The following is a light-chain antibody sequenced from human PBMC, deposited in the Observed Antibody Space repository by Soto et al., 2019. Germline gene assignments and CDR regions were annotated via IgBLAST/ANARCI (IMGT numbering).Light chain of an antibody. J-gene: IGKJ1*01. V-gene: IGKV3-20*01. Sequence: EIVMTRSPATLSVSPGERATLSCRASQSVSSDLAWYHQKPGQAPKLLIFGASIRATDIPDRFSGSGSGTDFTLTISRLEPEDFAVYYCQQYGSSPGTFGQGTKVNIK. CDR3: QQYGSSPGT. CDR2: GAS. CDR1: QSVSSD.